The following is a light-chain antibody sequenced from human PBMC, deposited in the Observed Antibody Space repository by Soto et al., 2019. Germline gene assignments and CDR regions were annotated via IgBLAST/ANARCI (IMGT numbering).Light chain of an antibody. CDR2: DVT. Sequence: QSALTEPAFVSGSPGQSITISCTGTNSDVGGYNFVSWYQQHPGKVPKLMIYDVTNRPSGVSNRLSGSKSGNTASLTISGLLAADEADYYCSSYTSSSTLGFGTGTKLTVL. V-gene: IGLV2-14*01. CDR3: SSYTSSSTLG. CDR1: NSDVGGYNF. J-gene: IGLJ1*01.